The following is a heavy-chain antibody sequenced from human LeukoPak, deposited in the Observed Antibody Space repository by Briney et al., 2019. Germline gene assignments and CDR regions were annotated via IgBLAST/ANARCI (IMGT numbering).Heavy chain of an antibody. CDR2: IYSTGNT. J-gene: IGHJ5*02. V-gene: IGHV4-39*01. D-gene: IGHD6-13*01. CDR3: ARHGLTSSGWSRWFDP. CDR1: AGSLCSSGYS. Sequence: SGTPSLTRIVSAGSLCSSGYSWGSIRQPPGKGLEWIGSIYSTGNTYYRPSLKTRVTISVDTSQNQFSLKLSSMAAADPDVFFCARHGLTSSGWSRWFDPWGQGTLVTVSS.